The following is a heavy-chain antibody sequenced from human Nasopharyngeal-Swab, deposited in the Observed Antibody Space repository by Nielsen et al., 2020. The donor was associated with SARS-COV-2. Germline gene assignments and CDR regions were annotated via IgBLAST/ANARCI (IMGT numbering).Heavy chain of an antibody. V-gene: IGHV3-33*01. CDR2: TWYDESNK. CDR3: ARDRGATTYGMDV. J-gene: IGHJ6*02. CDR1: GFTFSSYG. Sequence: GGSLRLSYAASGFTFSSYGMHWVRQAPGKGLEWVVVTWYDESNKYYADSVKGRITISRDNSKNTLYLQMNSLRAEDTAVYYCARDRGATTYGMDVWGQGTTVTVSS. D-gene: IGHD5-12*01.